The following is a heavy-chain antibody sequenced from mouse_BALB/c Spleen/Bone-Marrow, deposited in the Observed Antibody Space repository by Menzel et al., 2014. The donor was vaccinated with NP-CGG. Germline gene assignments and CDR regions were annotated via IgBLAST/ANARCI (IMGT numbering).Heavy chain of an antibody. D-gene: IGHD2-14*01. CDR3: ASYRYAWYFDV. V-gene: IGHV14-3*02. CDR2: IDPANGNT. Sequence: EVQLQQSGAELVKPGASVKLSCTASGFNIKDTYMHWVKQRPEQCLEWIGRIDPANGNTKYDPKFQGKATITADTSSNTAYLRLSSLTSEDTAVYYCASYRYAWYFDVWGAGTTVTVSS. J-gene: IGHJ1*01. CDR1: GFNIKDTY.